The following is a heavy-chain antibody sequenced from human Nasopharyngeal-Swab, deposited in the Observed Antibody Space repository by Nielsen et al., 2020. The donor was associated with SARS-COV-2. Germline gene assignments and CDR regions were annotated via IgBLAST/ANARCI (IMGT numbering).Heavy chain of an antibody. Sequence: SETLSLTCAVYGGSFSGYYWSWIRQPPGKGLEWIGEINHSGSTNYNPSLKSRVTISVDTSKNQLSLKLSSVTAADTAVYYCARGAVAGTVPRWFDPWGQGTLVTVSS. CDR3: ARGAVAGTVPRWFDP. CDR2: INHSGST. CDR1: GGSFSGYY. V-gene: IGHV4-34*01. J-gene: IGHJ5*02. D-gene: IGHD6-19*01.